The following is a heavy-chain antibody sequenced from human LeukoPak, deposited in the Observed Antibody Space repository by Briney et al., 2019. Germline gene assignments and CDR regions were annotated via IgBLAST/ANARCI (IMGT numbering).Heavy chain of an antibody. J-gene: IGHJ5*02. D-gene: IGHD6-19*01. Sequence: ASVKVSCKASGYTFRSYDIYWVRQAAGQGLEWMGWMNPNSGNTGYTQKFRGRVTITRNTSISTAYMELSSLRFEDTAVYYCATPRSDNSGWYDWIDPWGQGTLVTVSS. CDR3: ATPRSDNSGWYDWIDP. V-gene: IGHV1-8*03. CDR2: MNPNSGNT. CDR1: GYTFRSYD.